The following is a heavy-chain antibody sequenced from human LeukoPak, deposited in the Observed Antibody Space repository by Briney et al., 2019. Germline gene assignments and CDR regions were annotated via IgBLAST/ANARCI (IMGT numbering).Heavy chain of an antibody. Sequence: ASVKVSCKASGYMFTSYGLSWVRQAPGQGREWVGWISAYNGNTRYAQKFQGRVTMTTDTSKRTAYMEMRRLRYDDTAVYYCSGDCRGRAGAIPFYYNGMHVWGEGTAVTV. CDR3: SGDCRGRAGAIPFYYNGMHV. D-gene: IGHD2-21*01. CDR2: ISAYNGNT. J-gene: IGHJ6*02. CDR1: GYMFTSYG. V-gene: IGHV1-18*01.